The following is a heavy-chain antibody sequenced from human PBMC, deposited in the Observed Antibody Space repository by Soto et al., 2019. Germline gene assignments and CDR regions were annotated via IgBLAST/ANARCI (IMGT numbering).Heavy chain of an antibody. Sequence: PGGSLRLSCAASGFXFNIFWMMWVRQAPGKGPEWVANINEDGSKKHHLDSLRGRFTISRDNAKNSLYLQMNSLRAGDTAVYYCARAAGRYFDWLSLSNDAFDIWGQGTMVTVSS. CDR1: GFXFNIFW. CDR3: ARAAGRYFDWLSLSNDAFDI. V-gene: IGHV3-7*01. D-gene: IGHD3-9*01. CDR2: INEDGSKK. J-gene: IGHJ3*02.